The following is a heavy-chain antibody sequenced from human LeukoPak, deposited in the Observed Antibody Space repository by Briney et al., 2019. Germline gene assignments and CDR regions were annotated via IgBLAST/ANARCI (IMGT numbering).Heavy chain of an antibody. Sequence: GGSLRLSCAASGFTFSSYWMHWVRQAPGKGLVWVSRINSDGSSTSYADSVKGRFTISRDNSKNTLYLQMNSLRAEDTAVYYCAKAKYGSSSLRKNYYYYGMDVWGQGTTVTVSS. CDR1: GFTFSSYW. CDR2: INSDGSST. D-gene: IGHD6-13*01. J-gene: IGHJ6*02. V-gene: IGHV3-74*01. CDR3: AKAKYGSSSLRKNYYYYGMDV.